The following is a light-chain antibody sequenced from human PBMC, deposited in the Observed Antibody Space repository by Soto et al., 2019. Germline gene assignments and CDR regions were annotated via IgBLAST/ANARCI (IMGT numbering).Light chain of an antibody. Sequence: DIQMTQSPSTLSASVGDRVSISCRASQSLDKWLAWYQQKPGEAPKLLVSDASNLESGVSSRFTGSGSGTEFTLTISSLQPDDFAPYYCQQYTRYPHTFGQGTKLEIK. J-gene: IGKJ2*01. CDR3: QQYTRYPHT. CDR1: QSLDKW. CDR2: DAS. V-gene: IGKV1-5*01.